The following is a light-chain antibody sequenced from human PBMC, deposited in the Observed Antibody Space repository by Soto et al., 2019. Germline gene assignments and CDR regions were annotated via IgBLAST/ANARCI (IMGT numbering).Light chain of an antibody. CDR3: QQSYSTPIT. J-gene: IGKJ3*01. CDR2: AAS. Sequence: DIQMTQSTSSLSASVGDRVTITCRASQSISSYLNWYQQKPGKAPKLLIYAASSLQSGAPSRFSGSGSGTDFTLTISSLQPEDFATYYCQQSYSTPITFGPGTKVDIK. CDR1: QSISSY. V-gene: IGKV1-39*01.